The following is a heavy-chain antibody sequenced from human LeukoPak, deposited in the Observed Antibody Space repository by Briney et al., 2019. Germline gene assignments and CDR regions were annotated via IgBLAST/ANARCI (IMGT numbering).Heavy chain of an antibody. D-gene: IGHD2-15*01. CDR2: INHSGST. V-gene: IGHV4-34*01. Sequence: SETLSLTCAVYGGSFSGYYWSWIRQPPGMGLEWIGEINHSGSTNYNPSLKSRVTISVDTSKNQFSLKLSSVTAAATAVYYCAREGGHFDYWGQGTLVTVSS. J-gene: IGHJ4*02. CDR3: AREGGHFDY. CDR1: GGSFSGYY.